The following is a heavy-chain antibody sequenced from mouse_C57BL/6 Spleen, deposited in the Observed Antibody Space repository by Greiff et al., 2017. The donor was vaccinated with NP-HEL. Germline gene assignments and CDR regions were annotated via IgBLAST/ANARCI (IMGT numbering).Heavy chain of an antibody. V-gene: IGHV7-3*01. J-gene: IGHJ4*01. Sequence: EVMLVESGGGLVQPGGSLSLSCAASGFTFTDYYVSWVRQPPGKALEWLGFIRNKANGYTTAYSASVKGRFTISRDNSQSILYLQMNALRAEDSATYYCARYIGRAMDYWGQGTSVTVSS. CDR1: GFTFTDYY. CDR3: ARYIGRAMDY. D-gene: IGHD3-3*01. CDR2: IRNKANGYTT.